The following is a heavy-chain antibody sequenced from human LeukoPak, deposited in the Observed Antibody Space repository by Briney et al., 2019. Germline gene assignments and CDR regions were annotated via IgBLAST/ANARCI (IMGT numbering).Heavy chain of an antibody. V-gene: IGHV3-48*03. J-gene: IGHJ4*02. CDR2: ISSSGSTI. CDR3: ARLPLATARYYFDY. CDR1: GFTFSSYE. Sequence: GGSLRLSCAASGFTFSSYEMNWVRQAPGKGLEWVSYISSSGSTIYYADSVKGRFTISRDNAKNSLYLQMTSLTAEDTAVYFCARLPLATARYYFDYWGQGTLVTVSS. D-gene: IGHD4-17*01.